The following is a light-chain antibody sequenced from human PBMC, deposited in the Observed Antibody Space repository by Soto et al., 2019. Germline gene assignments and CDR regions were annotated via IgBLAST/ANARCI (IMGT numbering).Light chain of an antibody. CDR3: ISYAGSNLLYV. V-gene: IGLV2-8*01. CDR2: EVS. J-gene: IGLJ1*01. CDR1: SSDVGGYNY. Sequence: QLVLTQPPSASGSPGQSVTISCTGTSSDVGGYNYVSWYQQHPGKAPKLMIYEVSKRPSGVPERFSGSKSGNTASLTVSGLQAEDESDYYCISYAGSNLLYVFGTGTKVTVL.